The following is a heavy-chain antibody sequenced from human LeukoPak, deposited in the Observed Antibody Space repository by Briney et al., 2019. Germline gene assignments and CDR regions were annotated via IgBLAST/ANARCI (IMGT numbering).Heavy chain of an antibody. Sequence: PGGSLRLSCIVSGFTLSSYEMTWFRQAPGKGLEWVSSIGYSGSDTHYADSVKGRFTVSRDNSENTLYLQMNSLRAEDTAVYYCAKDKIGYSSSWYPIFDYWGQGTLVTVSS. V-gene: IGHV3-23*01. J-gene: IGHJ4*02. D-gene: IGHD6-13*01. CDR1: GFTLSSYE. CDR3: AKDKIGYSSSWYPIFDY. CDR2: IGYSGSDT.